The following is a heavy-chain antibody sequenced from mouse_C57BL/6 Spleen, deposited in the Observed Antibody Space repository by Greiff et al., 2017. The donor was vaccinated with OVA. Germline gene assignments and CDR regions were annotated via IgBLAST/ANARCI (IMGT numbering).Heavy chain of an antibody. V-gene: IGHV5-9*01. Sequence: EVQLVESGGGLVKPGGSLKLSCAASGFTFSSYTMSWVRQTPEKRLEWVATISGGGGNTYYPDSVKGRVTISRDNAKNTLYLQMSSLRSEDTALYYCARQNYGEAWFAYWGQGTLVTVSA. CDR3: ARQNYGEAWFAY. CDR1: GFTFSSYT. CDR2: ISGGGGNT. D-gene: IGHD1-2*01. J-gene: IGHJ3*01.